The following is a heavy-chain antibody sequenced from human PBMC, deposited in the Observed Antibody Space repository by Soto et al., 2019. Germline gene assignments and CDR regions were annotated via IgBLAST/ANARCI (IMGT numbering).Heavy chain of an antibody. CDR1: GYTFSDYY. D-gene: IGHD3-16*01. V-gene: IGHV3-11*01. Sequence: QVQLVESGGDLVKPGGSLRLSCAASGYTFSDYYMSWIRQAPGKGLEWISYIDTSGTKIYYADSVKGRFTITRDNAKNSLYLERNSLRDEDTAVYYCAGHYVRWSRYLSPVDYWGQGTLVTVSS. CDR3: AGHYVRWSRYLSPVDY. J-gene: IGHJ4*02. CDR2: IDTSGTKI.